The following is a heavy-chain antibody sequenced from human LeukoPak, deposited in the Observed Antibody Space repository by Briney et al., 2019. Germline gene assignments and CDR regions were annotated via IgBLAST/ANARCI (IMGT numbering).Heavy chain of an antibody. CDR3: ARVDSSSWYALDY. V-gene: IGHV3-21*01. CDR1: GFTFSSYS. J-gene: IGHJ4*02. D-gene: IGHD6-13*01. Sequence: PGGSLRLSCAASGFTFSSYSMNWVRQAPGKGLEWVSSISSSSSYIYYADSVKGRFTISRDNAKNSLYLQMNSLRAEDTAVYYCARVDSSSWYALDYWDQGTLVTVSS. CDR2: ISSSSSYI.